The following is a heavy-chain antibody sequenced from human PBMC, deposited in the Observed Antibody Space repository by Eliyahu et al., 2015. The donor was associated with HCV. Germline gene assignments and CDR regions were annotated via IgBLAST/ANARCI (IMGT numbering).Heavy chain of an antibody. Sequence: GRQAPGQGLEWMGWIRPYNIETNYAQKFQGRVTMTTDTPTSTAYMVLRSLRSDDTAVYYCATVHYDSSGVYGVDLWGQGTTVTISS. CDR2: IRPYNIET. D-gene: IGHD3-22*01. J-gene: IGHJ6*02. CDR3: ATVHYDSSGVYGVDL. V-gene: IGHV1-18*01.